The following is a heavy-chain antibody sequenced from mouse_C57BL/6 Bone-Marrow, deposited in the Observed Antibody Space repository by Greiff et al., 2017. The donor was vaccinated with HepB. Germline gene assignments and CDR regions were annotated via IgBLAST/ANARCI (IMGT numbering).Heavy chain of an antibody. D-gene: IGHD1-1*01. CDR3: ARSVVATRYFDV. CDR1: GFTFSDYG. CDR2: ISSGSSTI. V-gene: IGHV5-17*01. J-gene: IGHJ1*03. Sequence: EVKVVESGGGLVKPGGSLKLSCAASGFTFSDYGMHWVRQAPEKGLEWVAYISSGSSTIYYADTVKGRFTISRDNATNTLFLQMTSLRSEDTAMYYCARSVVATRYFDVWGTGTTVTVSS.